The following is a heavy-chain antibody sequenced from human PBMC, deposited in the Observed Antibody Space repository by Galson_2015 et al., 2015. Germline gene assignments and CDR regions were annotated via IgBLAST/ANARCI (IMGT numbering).Heavy chain of an antibody. CDR3: ARGGSYYSYGMDV. J-gene: IGHJ6*02. CDR2: INPSGGSA. D-gene: IGHD1-26*01. CDR1: GYTFTSYY. Sequence: SVKVSCKASGYTFTSYYMHWVRQAPGQGLEWMGIINPSGGSANSAQKFQGRVTMTRDTSTSTVYMELSSLRSEDTAVYYCARGGSYYSYGMDVLGQGTTVTVSS. V-gene: IGHV1-46*01.